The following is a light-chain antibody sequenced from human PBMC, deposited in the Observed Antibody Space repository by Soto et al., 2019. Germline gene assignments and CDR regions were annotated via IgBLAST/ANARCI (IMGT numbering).Light chain of an antibody. CDR3: QQSYSTPTWT. J-gene: IGKJ1*01. Sequence: DIQMTQSPSTLSASVGDRVTMTWRASQSISSWLAWYQQKPGKAPKLLIYAASSLQSGVPSRFSGSGSGTDFTLTISSLQPEDFATYYCQQSYSTPTWTFGQGTKVDIK. V-gene: IGKV1-39*01. CDR2: AAS. CDR1: QSISSW.